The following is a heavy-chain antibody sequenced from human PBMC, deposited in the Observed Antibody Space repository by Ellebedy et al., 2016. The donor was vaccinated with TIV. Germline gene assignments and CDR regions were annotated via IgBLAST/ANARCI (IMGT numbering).Heavy chain of an antibody. CDR1: GGSITRTNW. Sequence: MPSETLSLTCAVSGGSITRTNWWSWVRQAPGKGLEWIGEIHDSGSTNYNPSLTSRVTISMDKTKNQFSLKLNSVTAADTAVYYCARDRGLYYGGPPPAELDPWGPGILVTVSS. D-gene: IGHD3-10*01. CDR2: IHDSGST. CDR3: ARDRGLYYGGPPPAELDP. J-gene: IGHJ5*02. V-gene: IGHV4-4*02.